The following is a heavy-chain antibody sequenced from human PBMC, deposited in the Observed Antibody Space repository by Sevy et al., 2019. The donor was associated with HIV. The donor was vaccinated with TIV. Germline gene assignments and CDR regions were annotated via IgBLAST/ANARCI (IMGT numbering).Heavy chain of an antibody. Sequence: GGSLRLSCAGSGFTFSSYWMSWVRQAPGKGLEWVANIKQDGNEKYYVDSVKGRFTIPKDNAMSSLYLEMNSLRAEDTAVYYWARAYSRSSAFDIWGQGTRVTVSS. D-gene: IGHD6-6*01. CDR1: GFTFSSYW. CDR2: IKQDGNEK. V-gene: IGHV3-7*04. CDR3: ARAYSRSSAFDI. J-gene: IGHJ3*02.